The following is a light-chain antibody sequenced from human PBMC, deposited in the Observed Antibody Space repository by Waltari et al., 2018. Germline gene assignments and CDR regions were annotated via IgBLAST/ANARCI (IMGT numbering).Light chain of an antibody. CDR1: SSDVGAHNY. CDR2: DVS. V-gene: IGLV2-14*01. Sequence: QSALTQPASVSGSPGQSITISCTGTSSDVGAHNYVSWYQQHPGKAPKLMIYDVSNRPSGVSNRFSGSKSGNTASLTISGLQAEDEADYYCSSYTSSSTLDVVFGGGTKLTVL. CDR3: SSYTSSSTLDVV. J-gene: IGLJ2*01.